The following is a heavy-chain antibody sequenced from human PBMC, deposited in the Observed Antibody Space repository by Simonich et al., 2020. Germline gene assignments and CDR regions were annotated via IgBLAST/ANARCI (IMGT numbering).Heavy chain of an antibody. CDR1: GYTFTGYY. CDR3: ARYYGDLPFDY. Sequence: QVQLVQSGAGVKKPGASVKVSCKASGYTFTGYYRHWVRQAPGQGLEWMEWINPNSGCTNYAQKVQGRVTMTRDTSISTAYMELSRLRSDDTAVYYCARYYGDLPFDYWGQGTLVTVSS. J-gene: IGHJ4*02. V-gene: IGHV1-2*02. CDR2: INPNSGCT. D-gene: IGHD3-3*01.